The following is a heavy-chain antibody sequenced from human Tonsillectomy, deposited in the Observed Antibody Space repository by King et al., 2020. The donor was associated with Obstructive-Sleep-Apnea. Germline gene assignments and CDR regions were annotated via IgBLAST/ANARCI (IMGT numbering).Heavy chain of an antibody. D-gene: IGHD4-17*01. V-gene: IGHV3-30*04. J-gene: IGHJ6*02. Sequence: VQLVESGGGVVQPGRSLRLSCAASGFTFSSYAMHWVRQAPGKGLEWVAVISYDGSNKYYADSVKGRLTISRDNSKNTLYLQMNSLRAEDTAVYYCARDRAEAVSHYYYYGMDVWGQGTTVTVSS. CDR1: GFTFSSYA. CDR3: ARDRAEAVSHYYYYGMDV. CDR2: ISYDGSNK.